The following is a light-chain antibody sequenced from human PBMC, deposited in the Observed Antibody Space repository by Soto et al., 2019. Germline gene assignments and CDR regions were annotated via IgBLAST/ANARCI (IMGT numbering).Light chain of an antibody. Sequence: DIQMTQSPSSLSASVGDRITITCQASQDINSYLNWYQHKPGKAPNLLIFRASKLQTGVPSRFSGSRSGADFTFTIISLQPEDIGTYYCQQYDRLPYTFGQGTKLEIK. CDR2: RAS. V-gene: IGKV1-33*01. CDR1: QDINSY. CDR3: QQYDRLPYT. J-gene: IGKJ2*01.